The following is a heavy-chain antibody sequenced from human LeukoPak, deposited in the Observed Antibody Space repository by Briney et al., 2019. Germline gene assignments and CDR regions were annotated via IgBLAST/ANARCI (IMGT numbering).Heavy chain of an antibody. V-gene: IGHV3-7*03. CDR1: GFTFSTYW. D-gene: IGHD2-2*02. Sequence: PGGSLRLSCAASGFTFSTYWMTWVRQAPGKGLEWVANINQDGSEIFYMDSVKGRFTISRDNSKNTLYLQMNSLRAEDTAVYYCAKAGYCSSTSCYRGASNYWGQGTLVTVSS. J-gene: IGHJ4*02. CDR2: INQDGSEI. CDR3: AKAGYCSSTSCYRGASNY.